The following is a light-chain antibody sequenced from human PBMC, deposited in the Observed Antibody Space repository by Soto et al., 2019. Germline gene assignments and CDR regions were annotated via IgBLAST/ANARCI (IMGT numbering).Light chain of an antibody. CDR3: QQYHIYSGT. J-gene: IGKJ1*01. V-gene: IGKV1-5*03. CDR2: KAS. CDR1: QTIDSW. Sequence: DIQIVQSPSTLSASVGDRITITGRASQTIDSWLAWCQQRPGKPPNLLIYKASTLASGVPSRFSGSGSGTEFTLTINSLQPDDCATYYCQQYHIYSGTFGQGTKVDIK.